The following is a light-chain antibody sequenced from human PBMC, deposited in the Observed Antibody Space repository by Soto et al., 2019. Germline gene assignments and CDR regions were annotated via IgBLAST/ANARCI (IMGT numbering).Light chain of an antibody. CDR2: KAS. J-gene: IGKJ1*01. CDR3: QHYNSYSEA. CDR1: QTISSW. V-gene: IGKV1-5*03. Sequence: DIKMNQSPSTLSGSVIDIVTITYLASQTISSWLAWYQQKPGKAPKLLIYKASTLKSGVPSRFSGSGSGTEFTLTISSLQPDDFATYYCQHYNSYSEAFGQGTKVDIK.